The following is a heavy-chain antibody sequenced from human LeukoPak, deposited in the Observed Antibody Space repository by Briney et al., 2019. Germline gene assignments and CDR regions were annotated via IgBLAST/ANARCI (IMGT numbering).Heavy chain of an antibody. CDR1: GYIFSDYY. V-gene: IGHV1-2*02. D-gene: IGHD3-22*01. CDR3: ARFRSGYFFDY. Sequence: ASVKVSCKASGYIFSDYYMHWVRQAPGQGLEWLGWINPKSGAADYAQQFRGRVTMTRDTSINADYMEMKRVTSDDTAVYYCARFRSGYFFDYWGQGTLVTVSS. CDR2: INPKSGAA. J-gene: IGHJ4*02.